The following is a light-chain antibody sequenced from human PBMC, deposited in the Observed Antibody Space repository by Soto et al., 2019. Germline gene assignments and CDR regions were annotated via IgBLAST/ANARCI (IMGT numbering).Light chain of an antibody. CDR2: LGF. Sequence: EIVMTQSPPSLTVTPGEPASISCRSSQRLLHSNGNNFLDWYLQKPGQSPQLLIYLGFNRASGVPDRVSGSGAGTDFTLKISRVEAEDVGVYYCMQALQTPPTFGQGTKVDIK. V-gene: IGKV2-28*01. CDR3: MQALQTPPT. J-gene: IGKJ1*01. CDR1: QRLLHSNGNNF.